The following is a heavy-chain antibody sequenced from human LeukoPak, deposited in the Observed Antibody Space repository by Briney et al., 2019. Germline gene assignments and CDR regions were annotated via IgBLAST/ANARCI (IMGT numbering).Heavy chain of an antibody. J-gene: IGHJ5*02. CDR3: ARDGLSYTNPNNWFDP. CDR2: ISAYNGDT. D-gene: IGHD2-2*02. CDR1: GYPFTSYH. Sequence: GASVKVSCKASGYPFTSYHINWVRQAPGQGLEWMGWISAYNGDTNYAQNLQGRVTMTTDTSTDTAYMELRSLRSDDTAVYYCARDGLSYTNPNNWFDPWGQGTLVTVSS. V-gene: IGHV1-18*01.